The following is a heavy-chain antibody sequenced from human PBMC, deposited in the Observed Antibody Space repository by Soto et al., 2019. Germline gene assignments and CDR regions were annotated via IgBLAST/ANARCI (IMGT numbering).Heavy chain of an antibody. Sequence: EVQLVESGGGLIQPGGSLRLSCAASGFTVSSNYMSWVRQAPGKGLEWVSVIYSGGSTYYADSVKGRFTISRDNSKNTLYLQMNSLRAEDTAVYYCARTLITIKVAYGMDVWGQGTTVTVSS. CDR3: ARTLITIKVAYGMDV. D-gene: IGHD3-22*01. J-gene: IGHJ6*02. CDR2: IYSGGST. CDR1: GFTVSSNY. V-gene: IGHV3-53*01.